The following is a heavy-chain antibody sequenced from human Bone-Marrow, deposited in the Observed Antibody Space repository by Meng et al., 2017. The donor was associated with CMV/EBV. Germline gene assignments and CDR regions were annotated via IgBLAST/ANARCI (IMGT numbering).Heavy chain of an antibody. V-gene: IGHV1-18*01. CDR2: ISSYNANT. CDR1: YKFTIYG. D-gene: IGHD3-9*01. CDR3: ARGGYSSGWHNSDWFFDC. Sequence: YKFTIYGISWMRQAPGQGLEWLGWISSYNANTYYAQNFQARVTMTTDTSATTAYMQLRRLRSDDTAVYYCARGGYSSGWHNSDWFFDCWGQGSLVTVSS. J-gene: IGHJ4*02.